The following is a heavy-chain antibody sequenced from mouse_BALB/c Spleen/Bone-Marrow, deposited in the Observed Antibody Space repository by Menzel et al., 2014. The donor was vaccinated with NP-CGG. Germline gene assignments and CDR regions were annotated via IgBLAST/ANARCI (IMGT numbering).Heavy chain of an antibody. D-gene: IGHD3-1*01. V-gene: IGHV1-69*02. CDR1: GYTFTSYW. Sequence: VQLQQSGAELVKPGASVKLSCKASGYTFTSYWMHWVKQRPGQGLEWIGEIDPSDSYTNYNQKFKGKATLTVDKSSSTAYMQLSSLTSEDSAVYDCATARATSYAMDYWGQGTSVTVSS. J-gene: IGHJ4*01. CDR2: IDPSDSYT. CDR3: ATARATSYAMDY.